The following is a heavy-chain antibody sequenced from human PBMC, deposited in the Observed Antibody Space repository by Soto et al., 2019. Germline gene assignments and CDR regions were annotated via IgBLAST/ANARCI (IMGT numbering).Heavy chain of an antibody. Sequence: QVQLVQSGPELKKPGASVKIACKASGYTFTSHYIHWVRHAPGQGFQWMGGIIPVFQTAYYTQRFQGRVTITADESTNTAYMELSSLRSEDTAIYYCARGGSGYTWFNEFWGQGTLVTVSS. V-gene: IGHV1-69*01. CDR2: IIPVFQTA. CDR1: GYTFTSHY. CDR3: ARGGSGYTWFNEF. D-gene: IGHD3-22*01. J-gene: IGHJ4*02.